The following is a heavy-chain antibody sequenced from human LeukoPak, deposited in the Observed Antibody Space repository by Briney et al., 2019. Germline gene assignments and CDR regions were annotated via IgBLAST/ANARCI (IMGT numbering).Heavy chain of an antibody. V-gene: IGHV3-73*01. Sequence: GGSLRLSCAASGFTFSGSAMHWVRQASGKGLEWVGRIRSKANSYATAYAASVKGRFTISRDDSKNTAYLQMNSLKAEDTAVYYCTSLQYYYDSSGYYYSYYYYMDVWGKGTTVTVSS. CDR2: IRSKANSYAT. CDR3: TSLQYYYDSSGYYYSYYYYMDV. J-gene: IGHJ6*03. D-gene: IGHD3-22*01. CDR1: GFTFSGSA.